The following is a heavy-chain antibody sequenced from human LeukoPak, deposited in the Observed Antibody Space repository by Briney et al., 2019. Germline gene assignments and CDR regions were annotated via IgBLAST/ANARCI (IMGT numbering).Heavy chain of an antibody. D-gene: IGHD2-21*01. V-gene: IGHV5-51*01. CDR3: GRRLRMGVNTFDI. J-gene: IGHJ3*02. Sequence: GESLKISCKASGYSFTSYWIGWVRQMPGKGLEWMGIIYPGDSDTRYSPSFQGQVTISADKSISTAFLQWSSLKASDTAMYFCGRRLRMGVNTFDIWGQGTMVTVSS. CDR1: GYSFTSYW. CDR2: IYPGDSDT.